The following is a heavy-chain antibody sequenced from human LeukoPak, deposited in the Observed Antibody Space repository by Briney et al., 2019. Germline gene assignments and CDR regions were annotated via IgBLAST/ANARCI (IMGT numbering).Heavy chain of an antibody. CDR3: ARRIIAVAGTDYFDY. CDR2: INHSGST. D-gene: IGHD6-19*01. J-gene: IGHJ4*02. Sequence: PSETLSLTCAVYGGSFSGYYWSWVRQPPGKGLEWIGEINHSGSTNYNPSLKSRVTISVDTSKNQFSLKLGSVTAADTAVYYCARRIIAVAGTDYFDYWDQGTLVTVSS. V-gene: IGHV4-34*01. CDR1: GGSFSGYY.